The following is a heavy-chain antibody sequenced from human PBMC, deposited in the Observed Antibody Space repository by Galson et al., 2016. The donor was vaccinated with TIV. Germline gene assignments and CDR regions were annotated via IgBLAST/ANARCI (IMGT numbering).Heavy chain of an antibody. CDR1: GYNFLDYG. CDR2: INPKSGST. Sequence: SVKVSCKASGYNFLDYGVTWVRQAPGQGLEWMGWINPKSGSTKYAQRLQGRVTMTRDTSISTAYMEVSWLRPDDTAVFYCARVVTGGYVDVWGKGTTVTVSS. V-gene: IGHV1-2*02. J-gene: IGHJ6*04. D-gene: IGHD3-16*01. CDR3: ARVVTGGYVDV.